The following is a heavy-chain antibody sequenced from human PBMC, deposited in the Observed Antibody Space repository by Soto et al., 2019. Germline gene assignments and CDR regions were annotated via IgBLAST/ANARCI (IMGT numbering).Heavy chain of an antibody. CDR1: GGSISSSSYY. D-gene: IGHD3-22*01. J-gene: IGHJ4*02. V-gene: IGHV4-39*01. CDR2: IYYSGST. CDR3: ARHREYYYDSSGFGDY. Sequence: KPSETLSLTCTVSGGSISSSSYYWGWIRQPPGKGLEWIGSIYYSGSTYYNPSLKSRVTISVDTSKNQFSLKLSSVTAADTAVYYCARHREYYYDSSGFGDYWGQGTLVTVSS.